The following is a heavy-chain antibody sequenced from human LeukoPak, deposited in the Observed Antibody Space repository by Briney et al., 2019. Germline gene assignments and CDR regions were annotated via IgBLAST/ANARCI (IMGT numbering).Heavy chain of an antibody. D-gene: IGHD5-24*01. J-gene: IGHJ4*02. CDR2: IIPIFGTA. CDR1: GGTFSSYA. V-gene: IGHV1-69*05. CDR3: ARGGYNLVMDY. Sequence: SVKVSCKASGGTFSSYAISWVRQAPGQGLEWMGGIIPIFGTANYAQKFQGRVTTTTDESTSTAYMDLSSLRSEDTAVYYCARGGYNLVMDYWGQGTLVTVSS.